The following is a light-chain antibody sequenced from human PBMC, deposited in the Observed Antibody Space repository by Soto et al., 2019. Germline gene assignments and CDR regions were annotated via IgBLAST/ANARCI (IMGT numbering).Light chain of an antibody. J-gene: IGLJ1*01. V-gene: IGLV2-14*01. CDR1: SIDIAPYNY. Sequence: QSVLTQSPSASGTPGQGVTISCTGTSIDIAPYNYVSWYQQHPGKAPKLIIYEVSYRPSGISNRFSGSKSGNTASLTISGLQAEDEADYYCSSYTSSTNYVFGTGTKVTVL. CDR3: SSYTSSTNYV. CDR2: EVS.